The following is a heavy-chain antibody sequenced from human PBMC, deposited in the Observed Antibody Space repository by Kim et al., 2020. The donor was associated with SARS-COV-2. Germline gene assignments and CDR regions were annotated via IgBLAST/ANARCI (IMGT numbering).Heavy chain of an antibody. V-gene: IGHV4-39*07. CDR1: GGSISGSSYY. Sequence: SETLSLNCTVSGGSISGSSYYWGWIRQHPGKGLEWIGSIYYSGNTYYSPSLKRRVSISVDTSKNQFSLKLTSVTAADTAVYYCARGGCSSSSCPNINWF. CDR2: IYYSGNT. CDR3: ARGGCSSSSCPNINWF. J-gene: IGHJ5*01. D-gene: IGHD2-2*01.